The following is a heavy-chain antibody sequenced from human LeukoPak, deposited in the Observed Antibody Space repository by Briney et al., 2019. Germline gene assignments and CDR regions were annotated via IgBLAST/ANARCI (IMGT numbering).Heavy chain of an antibody. J-gene: IGHJ4*02. CDR1: GFSFSDYH. D-gene: IGHD3-10*01. V-gene: IGHV3-11*01. Sequence: GGSLRLSCAASGFSFSDYHMSWIRQAPGKGLEWISYIRSSDSTIYYADPVKGRFTISRDNAKTSLYLQMNSLRAEDTAVYYCARDYYYGSGVFFDHWGQGTLVTVSS. CDR3: ARDYYYGSGVFFDH. CDR2: IRSSDSTI.